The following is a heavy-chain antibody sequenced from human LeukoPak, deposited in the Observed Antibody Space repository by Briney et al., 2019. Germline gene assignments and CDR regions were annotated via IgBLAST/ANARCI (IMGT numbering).Heavy chain of an antibody. CDR1: GGSISSYY. J-gene: IGHJ6*02. CDR2: IYYSGST. Sequence: SETLSLTCTVSGGSISSYYWSWIRQPPGKGLEWIGYIYYSGSTNYNPSLKSRVTISVDTSKNQFSLKLSSVTAADTAVYYCARGEGIAQVWGQGTTVTVSS. D-gene: IGHD6-13*01. CDR3: ARGEGIAQV. V-gene: IGHV4-59*01.